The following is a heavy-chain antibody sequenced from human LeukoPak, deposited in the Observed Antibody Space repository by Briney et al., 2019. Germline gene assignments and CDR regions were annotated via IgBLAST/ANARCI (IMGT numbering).Heavy chain of an antibody. D-gene: IGHD3-22*01. J-gene: IGHJ4*02. Sequence: GESLKISCKTSEYSFTNYWIGWVRQMPGKGLEWMGIIYPDDSDTRYSPSFQGQVTISADKSISTAYLQWSSLKASDTAMYYCASYGNSSGYFDYWGQGTLVTVSS. V-gene: IGHV5-51*01. CDR1: EYSFTNYW. CDR2: IYPDDSDT. CDR3: ASYGNSSGYFDY.